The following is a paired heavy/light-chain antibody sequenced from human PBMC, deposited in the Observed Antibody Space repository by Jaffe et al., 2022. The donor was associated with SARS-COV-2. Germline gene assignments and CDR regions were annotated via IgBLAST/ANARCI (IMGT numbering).Light chain of an antibody. CDR2: WAS. V-gene: IGKV4-1*01. Sequence: DIVMTQSPDSLAVSLGERATINCKSSQSLLYSVNNKNYLSWFQQRPGQPPKLLIYWASTRESGVPDRFSGSGSGTDFTLTISSLEAEDVAVYYCQQFYGIPWTLGQGTKVDIK. CDR1: QSLLYSVNNKNY. CDR3: QQFYGIPWT. J-gene: IGKJ1*01.
Heavy chain of an antibody. Sequence: QVQLQESGPGLVKPSQTLSLTCTVSGDSITSGTHYWNWIRQHPGGGLEWLGCIHFSGTPYYNPSLKSRATMSLDTSKNQFSLELSSVTAADTAVYFCARGVDSSKCHHWGRGTLVIVSS. V-gene: IGHV4-31*03. J-gene: IGHJ1*01. CDR3: ARGVDSSKCHH. D-gene: IGHD3-22*01. CDR2: IHFSGTP. CDR1: GDSITSGTHY.